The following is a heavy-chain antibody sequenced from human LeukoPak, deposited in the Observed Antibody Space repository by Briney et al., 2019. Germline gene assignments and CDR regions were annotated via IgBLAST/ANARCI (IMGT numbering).Heavy chain of an antibody. V-gene: IGHV4-59*01. J-gene: IGHJ4*02. Sequence: PSETLSLTCTVSGGSISSYYWSWNRQPPGKGLEWIGYIYYSGSTNYNPSLKSRVTISVDTSKNQFSLKLSSVTAADTAVYYCARAVAAADYFDYWGQGTLVTVSS. D-gene: IGHD6-13*01. CDR3: ARAVAAADYFDY. CDR2: IYYSGST. CDR1: GGSISSYY.